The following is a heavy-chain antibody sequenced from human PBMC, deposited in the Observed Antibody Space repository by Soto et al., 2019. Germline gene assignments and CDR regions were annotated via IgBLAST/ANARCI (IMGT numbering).Heavy chain of an antibody. CDR3: ASRTFTYYYDSSGYYYGY. V-gene: IGHV4-34*01. Sequence: SETLSLTCAAYGGSFSGYYWSWIRQPPGKGLEWIGEINHSGSTNYNPSLKSRVTISVDTSKNQFSLKLSSVTAADAAVYYCASRTFTYYYDSSGYYYGYWGQGTLVTVSS. CDR1: GGSFSGYY. J-gene: IGHJ4*02. D-gene: IGHD3-22*01. CDR2: INHSGST.